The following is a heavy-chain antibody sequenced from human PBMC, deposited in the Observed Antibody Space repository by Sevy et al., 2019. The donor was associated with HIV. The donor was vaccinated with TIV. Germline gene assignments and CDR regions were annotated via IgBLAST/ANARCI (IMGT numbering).Heavy chain of an antibody. Sequence: GGSLRLSCTASGFDFPNAWMNWIRQVPGKGLEWVGHIKSITDGGAADYAAPVKGRFTISRHDSKNTLYLQMNSLKAEDTAVHYCSTDDLISYWGRGTLVTVSS. D-gene: IGHD3-3*02. CDR1: GFDFPNAW. V-gene: IGHV3-15*07. CDR2: IKSITDGGAA. CDR3: STDDLISY. J-gene: IGHJ4*02.